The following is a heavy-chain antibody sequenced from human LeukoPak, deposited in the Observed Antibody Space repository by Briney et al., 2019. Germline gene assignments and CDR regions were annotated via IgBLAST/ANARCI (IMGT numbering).Heavy chain of an antibody. CDR3: ATLTLTTTRFLEWLADAFDI. J-gene: IGHJ3*02. D-gene: IGHD3-3*01. V-gene: IGHV1-18*01. CDR1: GYTFTSYG. Sequence: ASVKVSCKASGYTFTSYGISWVRQAPGQGLEWMGWISAYNGNTNYAQKLQGRVTMTTDTSTSTAYMELRSLRSDDTAVYYCATLTLTTTRFLEWLADAFDIWGQGTMVTVSS. CDR2: ISAYNGNT.